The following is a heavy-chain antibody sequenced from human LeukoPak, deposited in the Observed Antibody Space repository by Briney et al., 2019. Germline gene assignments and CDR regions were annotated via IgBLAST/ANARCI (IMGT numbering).Heavy chain of an antibody. Sequence: SVPVPCKASLGCVSSYAIRWVRQPPGQGLEWMGRIIPIFGTPKYAPKLQGRVTLTTNESTSTAYMELSSLRSEDTAVYYCASPDCSGGSCYTEPNLDYWGQGTLVTVSS. V-gene: IGHV1-69*05. D-gene: IGHD2-15*01. CDR2: IIPIFGTP. CDR1: LGCVSSYA. J-gene: IGHJ4*02. CDR3: ASPDCSGGSCYTEPNLDY.